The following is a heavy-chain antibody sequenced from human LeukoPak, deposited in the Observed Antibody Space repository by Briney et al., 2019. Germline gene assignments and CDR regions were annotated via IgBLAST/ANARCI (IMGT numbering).Heavy chain of an antibody. V-gene: IGHV4-34*01. Sequence: SETLSLTCAVYGGSFSGYFRSWVRQPPGKGLEWIGEINPSGTTNYNPSLKSRLTISLDTSKNQFSLKLSSVTAADTAVYYCARIVATEGDYWGQGTLVTVSS. CDR2: INPSGTT. CDR3: ARIVATEGDY. CDR1: GGSFSGYF. D-gene: IGHD5-12*01. J-gene: IGHJ4*02.